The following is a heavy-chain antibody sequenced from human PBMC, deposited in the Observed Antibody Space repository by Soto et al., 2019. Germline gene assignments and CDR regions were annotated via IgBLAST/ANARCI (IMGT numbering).Heavy chain of an antibody. Sequence: QVQLQESCPGLVKPSETLSLTCTVSGDSISNYYWSWIRQPPGKGLEWIGYIYYSGSTNYNPSLNSRATISVDTSKTQVSLKLSSGTAADTAVYYCARHLWVGSSWYLGALDIWGQGTMVTVSS. J-gene: IGHJ3*02. CDR3: ARHLWVGSSWYLGALDI. CDR1: GDSISNYY. D-gene: IGHD6-13*01. V-gene: IGHV4-59*08. CDR2: IYYSGST.